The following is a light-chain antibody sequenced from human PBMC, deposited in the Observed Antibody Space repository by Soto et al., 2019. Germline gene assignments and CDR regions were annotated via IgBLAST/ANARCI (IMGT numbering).Light chain of an antibody. J-gene: IGLJ1*01. CDR2: DVS. CDR3: SSYTSSSTLPYV. Sequence: QSVLTQPASVSGSPGQSITISCTGTSSDVGGYNYVSWYQQHPGKAHKLMIYDVSNRPSGVSNRFSGSKSGNTASLTISWLQVEDEADYYCSSYTSSSTLPYVFGTGTKVTVL. V-gene: IGLV2-14*01. CDR1: SSDVGGYNY.